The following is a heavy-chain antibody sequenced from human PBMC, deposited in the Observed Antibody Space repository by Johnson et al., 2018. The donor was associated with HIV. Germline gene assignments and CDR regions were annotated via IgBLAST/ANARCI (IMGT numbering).Heavy chain of an antibody. D-gene: IGHD5-12*01. Sequence: EVQVLESGGGLVQPGGSLRLSCAASGFTFSSYWMSWVRQAPGKGLEWVANIKQDGSEKYYVDSVKGRFTISRDNAKNSLYLQMNSLRAEDTALYYCAKGDLGVDIVATILDAFDIWGQGTMVTVSS. J-gene: IGHJ3*02. CDR1: GFTFSSYW. V-gene: IGHV3-7*03. CDR2: IKQDGSEK. CDR3: AKGDLGVDIVATILDAFDI.